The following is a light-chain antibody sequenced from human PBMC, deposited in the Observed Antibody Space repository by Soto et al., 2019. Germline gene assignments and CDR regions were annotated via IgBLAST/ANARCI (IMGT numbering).Light chain of an antibody. Sequence: EIVLTQSPGTLSLSPGERATLSCRASQSVRSNYLAWYQQKPGQAPRLLIYGASSRATGIPDRFSGTGSGTDFTLTISRLEPEDFAVYYCQQYGGSPYTFGQRTKLDIK. CDR1: QSVRSNY. V-gene: IGKV3-20*01. J-gene: IGKJ2*01. CDR3: QQYGGSPYT. CDR2: GAS.